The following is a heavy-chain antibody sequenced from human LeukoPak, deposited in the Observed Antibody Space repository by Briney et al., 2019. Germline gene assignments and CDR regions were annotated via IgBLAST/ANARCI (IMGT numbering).Heavy chain of an antibody. Sequence: GGSLRLSCAASGFNFSDYYMSWIRQAPGKGLEWVSYISSSGFSTYYAGSVKGRFTISRDNARNSLYLQMNSLAPEDTAMYYCAISSLRERPDAFDIWGQGTMVTVSS. D-gene: IGHD1-1*01. CDR1: GFNFSDYY. CDR3: AISSLRERPDAFDI. CDR2: ISSSGFST. J-gene: IGHJ3*02. V-gene: IGHV3-11*01.